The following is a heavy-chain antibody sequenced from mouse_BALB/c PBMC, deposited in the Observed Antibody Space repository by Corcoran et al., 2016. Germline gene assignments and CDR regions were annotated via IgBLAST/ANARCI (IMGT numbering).Heavy chain of an antibody. Sequence: LVTTGASVKISCKASGYSFTGYYMHWVKQSQGKSLEWIGYISCYNGATSYNQKFKGKATFTEDTSSSTAYMQFNSLTSEDSAVYYCARGVNYAIDYWGQGTSVTVSS. D-gene: IGHD2-5*01. CDR2: ISCYNGAT. CDR3: ARGVNYAIDY. J-gene: IGHJ4*01. CDR1: GYSFTGYY. V-gene: IGHV1S34*01.